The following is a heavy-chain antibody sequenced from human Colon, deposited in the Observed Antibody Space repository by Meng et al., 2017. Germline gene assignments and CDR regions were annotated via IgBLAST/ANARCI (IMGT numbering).Heavy chain of an antibody. Sequence: QVQLQQWGAGLLKPSETLSLTCAGYGGSFSGYYWSWIRQPPGKGLEWIGEINHSGSTNYNPSLKSRVTISVDTSKNQFSLKLSSVTAADTAVYYCARGVRRIAAAGSYFDYWGQGTLVTVSS. CDR3: ARGVRRIAAAGSYFDY. D-gene: IGHD6-13*01. CDR2: INHSGST. CDR1: GGSFSGYY. J-gene: IGHJ4*02. V-gene: IGHV4-34*01.